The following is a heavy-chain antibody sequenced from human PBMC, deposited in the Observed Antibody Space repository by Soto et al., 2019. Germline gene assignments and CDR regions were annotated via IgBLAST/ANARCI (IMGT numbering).Heavy chain of an antibody. D-gene: IGHD7-27*01. CDR3: ARDTGLAPTVWGY. V-gene: IGHV4-31*03. CDR2: VYHSGST. CDR1: GDSIRGGGHY. Sequence: QVQLQESGPGLVKPSQTLSLTCSVSGDSIRGGGHYWNWIRQFPGKGLEWIGYVYHSGSTHYNPSPRVRLTISIHTSKNQFSVRLISVTAADTALYYCARDTGLAPTVWGYWGHGTQVTVSS. J-gene: IGHJ4*03.